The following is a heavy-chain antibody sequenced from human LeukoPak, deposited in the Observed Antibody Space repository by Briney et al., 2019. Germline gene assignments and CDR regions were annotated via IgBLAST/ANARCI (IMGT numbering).Heavy chain of an antibody. D-gene: IGHD3-22*01. Sequence: GGSLRLSCAASGFTVSSSYMSWVRQAPGKGLEWVAVIWYDGSNKYFADSVKGRFTISRDNSKNTLYLQMNSLRAEDTAVYYCARDRGWYDSTGYYSFSIDYWGQGTLVTVSS. J-gene: IGHJ4*02. CDR2: IWYDGSNK. V-gene: IGHV3-33*08. CDR3: ARDRGWYDSTGYYSFSIDY. CDR1: GFTVSSSY.